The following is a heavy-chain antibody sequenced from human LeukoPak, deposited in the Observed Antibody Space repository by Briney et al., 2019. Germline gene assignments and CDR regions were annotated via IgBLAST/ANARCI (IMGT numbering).Heavy chain of an antibody. V-gene: IGHV3-23*01. CDR3: ARGESFAFDV. Sequence: GGSLRLSCVGSGFIFSSYDMGWVRQAPGKGLEWVSSISRAGDRTYYDDSVKGRFTFSRDNSRNTMYLQMNSLRAEDTAVYYCARGESFAFDVWGQGTVVTVSS. J-gene: IGHJ3*01. CDR1: GFIFSSYD. CDR2: ISRAGDRT.